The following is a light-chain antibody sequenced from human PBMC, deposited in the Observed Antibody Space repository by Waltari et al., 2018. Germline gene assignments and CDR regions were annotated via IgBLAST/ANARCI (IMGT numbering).Light chain of an antibody. CDR1: QSVSSN. V-gene: IGKV3-15*01. J-gene: IGKJ3*01. Sequence: EIVMTQSPATLSVSPGERATLSCRASQSVSSNLAWYQQKPGQAPRLLIYGASTRATGIPARFSGSGSGTEFTLTISSMQSEDFAVYYCQQYNNWPPGNFCTFGPGTKVDIK. CDR3: QQYNNWPPGNFCT. CDR2: GAS.